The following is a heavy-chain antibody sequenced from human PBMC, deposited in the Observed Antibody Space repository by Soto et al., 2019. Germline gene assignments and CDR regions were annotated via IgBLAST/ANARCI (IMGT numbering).Heavy chain of an antibody. V-gene: IGHV1-18*04. D-gene: IGHD6-19*01. CDR3: AREHRYRSGWYGDYYYGMDV. CDR1: GYAFTSYG. Sequence: GASVKVSCKASGYAFTSYGISWVRQAPGQGLEWMGWISAYNGNTNYAQKLQGRVTMTTDTSTSTAYMELRSLRSDDTAVYYCAREHRYRSGWYGDYYYGMDVWGQGTTVTVSS. CDR2: ISAYNGNT. J-gene: IGHJ6*02.